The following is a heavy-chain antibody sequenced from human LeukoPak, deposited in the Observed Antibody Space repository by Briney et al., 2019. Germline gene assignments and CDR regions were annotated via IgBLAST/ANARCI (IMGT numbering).Heavy chain of an antibody. J-gene: IGHJ4*02. D-gene: IGHD3-10*01. CDR3: ARDRGPQFLPQSYYFDY. CDR1: GFTFSSYW. Sequence: PGGSLRLSCAASGFTFSSYWMSWVRQAPGKGLEWVANIKQDGSEKYYVASVKGRFNISRDNAKNSLYLQMNSLRAEDTAVYYCARDRGPQFLPQSYYFDYWGQGTLVTVSS. V-gene: IGHV3-7*01. CDR2: IKQDGSEK.